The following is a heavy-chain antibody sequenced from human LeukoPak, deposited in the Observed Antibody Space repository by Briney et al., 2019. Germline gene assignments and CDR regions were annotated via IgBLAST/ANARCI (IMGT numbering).Heavy chain of an antibody. D-gene: IGHD3-10*01. J-gene: IGHJ4*02. V-gene: IGHV3-23*01. CDR2: ITYSGDA. CDR3: AIEGFLKDFDF. CDR1: GFAFSSYA. Sequence: GGSLRLSCAASGFAFSSYAMRWVRQAPGKGLEWVSSITYSGDAYYADSVKGRFTISRDNSQNTLYLQMNSLRAEDTAIYYCAIEGFLKDFDFWGQGTLVTVSS.